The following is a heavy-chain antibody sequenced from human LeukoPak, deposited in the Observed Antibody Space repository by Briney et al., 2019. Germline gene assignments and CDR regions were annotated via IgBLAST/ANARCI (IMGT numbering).Heavy chain of an antibody. D-gene: IGHD5-24*01. CDR2: ISGSGDTT. CDR1: GFTFSSYG. J-gene: IGHJ4*02. CDR3: AKDDAWLQYGN. Sequence: GGSLRLSCAASGFTFSSYGMSWVRQAPGKGLEWVSAISGSGDTTYYADSVKGRFTISRDNSKGTVYLQMNSLRPEDTAVYYCAKDDAWLQYGNWGRGTLVTVSS. V-gene: IGHV3-23*01.